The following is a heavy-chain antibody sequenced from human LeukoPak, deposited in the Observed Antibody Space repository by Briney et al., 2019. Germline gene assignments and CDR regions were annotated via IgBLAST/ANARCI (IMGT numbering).Heavy chain of an antibody. CDR1: GGSINYYY. CDR2: ISNSGTT. D-gene: IGHD4-17*01. V-gene: IGHV4-59*01. J-gene: IGHJ5*02. CDR3: ARVVRGAVTSNCFDP. Sequence: SETLSLTCTVSGGSINYYYWTWIRQAPGKGLEWIGYISNSGTTDYNPSLKSRVTMSVDTSNNEFSLRLTSVTAADTAMYYCARVVRGAVTSNCFDPWGQGTLVTVSS.